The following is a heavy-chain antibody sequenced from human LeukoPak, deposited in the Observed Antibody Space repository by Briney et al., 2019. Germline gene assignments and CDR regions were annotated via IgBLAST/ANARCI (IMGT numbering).Heavy chain of an antibody. CDR1: GYTFSSYD. J-gene: IGHJ5*02. V-gene: IGHV1-8*01. Sequence: GASVKVSCKASGYTFSSYDINWVRQATGQGLEWMGWMNPNTGNTGHAQKFQGRVTMTRNTSIITAYMELSSLRSEDTAVYYCTRGHRFFDPWGQGTLVTVSS. CDR2: MNPNTGNT. CDR3: TRGHRFFDP.